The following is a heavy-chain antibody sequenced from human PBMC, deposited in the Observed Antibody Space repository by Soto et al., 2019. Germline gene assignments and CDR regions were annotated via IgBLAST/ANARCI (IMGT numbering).Heavy chain of an antibody. CDR1: GGSISSGGYS. Sequence: SETLSLTCAVSGGSISSGGYSWSWIRQPPGKGLEWIGYIYHSGSTYYNPSLKSRVTISVDRSKNQFSLKLSSVTAADTAVYYCARTKLWFGEPGGWIDPWGQGTLVTVST. CDR2: IYHSGST. V-gene: IGHV4-30-2*01. J-gene: IGHJ5*02. CDR3: ARTKLWFGEPGGWIDP. D-gene: IGHD3-10*01.